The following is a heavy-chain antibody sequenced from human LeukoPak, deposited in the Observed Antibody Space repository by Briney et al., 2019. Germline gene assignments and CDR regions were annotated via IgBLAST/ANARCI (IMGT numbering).Heavy chain of an antibody. V-gene: IGHV4-59*08. Sequence: PSETLSLTCTVSGGSISSYYWSWIRQPPGKGLEWIGYIYYSGSTNYNPSLKSRVTISVDTSKNQFSLKLSSVTAADTAVYYCARLPYYYDSSLYYYYYGMDVWGQGTTVTVSS. J-gene: IGHJ6*02. CDR1: GGSISSYY. D-gene: IGHD3-22*01. CDR3: ARLPYYYDSSLYYYYYGMDV. CDR2: IYYSGST.